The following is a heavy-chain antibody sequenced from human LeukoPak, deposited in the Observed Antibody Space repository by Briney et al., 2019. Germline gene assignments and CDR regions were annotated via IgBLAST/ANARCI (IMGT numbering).Heavy chain of an antibody. D-gene: IGHD2-15*01. CDR2: ISTNGNT. V-gene: IGHV4-61*02. CDR1: GGSIRSGSFY. J-gene: IGHJ6*03. Sequence: SETLSLTCTVSGGSIRSGSFYWSWIRQPAGKGLEWIGRISTNGNTNYNPSLKSRVTISVDTSKNQFSLKLSSVTAADTAVYYCARVEVAATKAGDYYYYMDVWGKGTTVTVSS. CDR3: ARVEVAATKAGDYYYYMDV.